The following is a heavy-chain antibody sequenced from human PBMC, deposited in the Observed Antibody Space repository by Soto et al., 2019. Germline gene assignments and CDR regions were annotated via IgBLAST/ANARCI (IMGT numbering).Heavy chain of an antibody. CDR3: ARDSDYGDYGDAFDI. CDR2: IWYDGSNK. CDR1: GFTFSSYG. Sequence: HPGGSLRLSCAASGFTFSSYGMHWVRQAPGKGLEWVAVIWYDGSNKYYADSVKGRFTISRDNSKNTLYLQMNSLRAEDTAVYYCARDSDYGDYGDAFDIWGQGTMVTVSS. D-gene: IGHD4-17*01. V-gene: IGHV3-33*01. J-gene: IGHJ3*02.